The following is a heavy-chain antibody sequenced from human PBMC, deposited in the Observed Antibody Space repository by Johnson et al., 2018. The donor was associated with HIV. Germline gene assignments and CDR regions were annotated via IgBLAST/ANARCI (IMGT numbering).Heavy chain of an antibody. D-gene: IGHD1-1*01. CDR1: GFTFRDYY. Sequence: VQLVESGGGLVKPGGSLKLSCEASGFTFRDYYMSWIRQAPGKGLEWVSYISSSGGTIYYVDSVKGRFTISRDNGRNSLYLQMNNLRAEDTAVYYCARADPDNRKKWWVLEGAFDIWGQGTMVTVSS. V-gene: IGHV3-11*04. CDR2: ISSSGGTI. J-gene: IGHJ3*02. CDR3: ARADPDNRKKWWVLEGAFDI.